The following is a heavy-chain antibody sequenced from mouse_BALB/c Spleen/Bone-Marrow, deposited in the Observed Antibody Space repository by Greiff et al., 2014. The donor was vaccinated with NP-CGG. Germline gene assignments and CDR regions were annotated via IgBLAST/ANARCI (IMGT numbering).Heavy chain of an antibody. CDR3: ARSGKVRNAMDY. V-gene: IGHV1S137*01. CDR1: GYTFTDHA. D-gene: IGHD2-14*01. CDR2: ISGYYGDA. J-gene: IGHJ4*01. Sequence: QVQLQQSGAKLVSPGVSVKISCKGSGYTFTDHAIHWVKRSHAKSLEWIGVISGYYGDAIYNQKFKGRATMTVDKSSSTAYMERARLTSEDSAIYYCARSGKVRNAMDYWGQGTSVTVSS.